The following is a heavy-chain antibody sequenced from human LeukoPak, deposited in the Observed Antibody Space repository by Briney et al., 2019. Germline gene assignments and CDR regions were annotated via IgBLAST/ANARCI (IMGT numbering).Heavy chain of an antibody. Sequence: GESLKISCKGSGFRFTSYWIGWVRQMPGKGVEWMGLIYPGDSYTRYSPSFQGQVTISADKSASTAFLQWRSLKASDTAMYFCATSEYFGPGSYFDSWGQGNLVIVSS. CDR1: GFRFTSYW. CDR2: IYPGDSYT. V-gene: IGHV5-51*01. CDR3: ATSEYFGPGSYFDS. J-gene: IGHJ4*02. D-gene: IGHD3-10*01.